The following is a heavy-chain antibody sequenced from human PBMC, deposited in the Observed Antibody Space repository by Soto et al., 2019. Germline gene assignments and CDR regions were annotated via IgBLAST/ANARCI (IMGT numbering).Heavy chain of an antibody. J-gene: IGHJ4*02. D-gene: IGHD3-22*01. CDR3: VKDSGKWLSNPSAD. CDR1: GFTFDDYA. CDR2: ISWNSGSI. Sequence: EVQLVESAGGLVQPGRSLRLSCAASGFTFDDYAMHWVRQAPGKGLEWVSGISWNSGSIHYADSVKGRFTISRDNAKNSLYLNMNDLRAEDTAWYYCVKDSGKWLSNPSADWGQGTLVTVTS. V-gene: IGHV3-9*01.